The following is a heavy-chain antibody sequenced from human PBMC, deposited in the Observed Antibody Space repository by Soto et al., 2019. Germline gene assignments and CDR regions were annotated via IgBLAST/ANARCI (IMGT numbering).Heavy chain of an antibody. V-gene: IGHV4-34*01. CDR2: INHSGST. D-gene: IGHD6-6*01. J-gene: IGHJ6*02. Sequence: PSETLSLTCAVSGCSLRSDGYYWIWILQPPGKGLEWIGEINHSGSTNYNPSLKSRVTISVDTSKNQFSLKLSSVTAADTAVYYCARGRMSSSGYYYYYYGMDVWGQGNTVTAS. CDR1: GCSLRSDGYY. CDR3: ARGRMSSSGYYYYYYGMDV.